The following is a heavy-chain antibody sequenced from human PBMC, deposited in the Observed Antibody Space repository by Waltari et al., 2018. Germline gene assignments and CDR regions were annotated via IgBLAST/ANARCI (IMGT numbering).Heavy chain of an antibody. Sequence: QVQLQQWGAGLLKPSETLSLTCAVYGESFSGYYWRWIRQPPGQGLEWIGEINHSGSTNYNPSLKSRVTISVDTSKNQFSLKLSSVTAADTAVYYCARAPVGADTPVDYWGQGTLVTVSS. V-gene: IGHV4-34*01. CDR2: INHSGST. J-gene: IGHJ4*02. CDR1: GESFSGYY. CDR3: ARAPVGADTPVDY. D-gene: IGHD1-26*01.